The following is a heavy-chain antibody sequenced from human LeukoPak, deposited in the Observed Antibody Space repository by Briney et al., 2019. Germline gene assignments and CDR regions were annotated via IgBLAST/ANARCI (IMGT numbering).Heavy chain of an antibody. J-gene: IGHJ4*02. V-gene: IGHV3-7*01. CDR2: IKQDGSEK. CDR3: ASEGKFGYGYFY. D-gene: IGHD5-18*01. CDR1: GFTFSNYW. Sequence: GGSLRLSCAASGFTFSNYWMSWVRQAPGKGLEWVANIKQDGSEKNYVDSVKGRFTISRDNAKNSLYLQMNSLRAEDTAVYYCASEGKFGYGYFYWGQGTLVTVSS.